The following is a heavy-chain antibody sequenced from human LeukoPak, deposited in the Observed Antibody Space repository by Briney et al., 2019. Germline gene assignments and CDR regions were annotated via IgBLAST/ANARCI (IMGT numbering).Heavy chain of an antibody. Sequence: SVKVSCKASGGTFSSYAISWVRQAPGQGLEWMGGIIPIFGTANYAQKFQGRVTITADKSTSTAYMELSSLRSEDTALYYCARDVNGFSSTWYEYWGQGTLVTVSS. D-gene: IGHD6-13*01. V-gene: IGHV1-69*06. CDR2: IIPIFGTA. J-gene: IGHJ4*02. CDR3: ARDVNGFSSTWYEY. CDR1: GGTFSSYA.